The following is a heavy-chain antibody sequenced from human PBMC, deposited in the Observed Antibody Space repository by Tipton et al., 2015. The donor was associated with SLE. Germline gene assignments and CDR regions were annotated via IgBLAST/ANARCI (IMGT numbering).Heavy chain of an antibody. CDR2: IYYSGST. D-gene: IGHD3-3*01. CDR1: GGSISSHY. J-gene: IGHJ4*02. Sequence: TLSLTCTVSGGSISSHYWSWIRQPPGKGLEWIGYIYYSGSTNYNPSLKSRVTISVDTSKNQFSLKLSSVTAADTAVYYCAVYSLEGGFDYWGQGTLVTVSS. V-gene: IGHV4-59*11. CDR3: AVYSLEGGFDY.